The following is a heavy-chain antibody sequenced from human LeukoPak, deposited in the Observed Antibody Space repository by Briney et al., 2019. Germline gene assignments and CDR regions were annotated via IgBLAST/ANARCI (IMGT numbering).Heavy chain of an antibody. CDR1: GFTFSSYS. Sequence: QPGGSLRLSCAASGFTFSSYSMNWVRQAPGKGLEWVANIKQDGSDKYYVDSVKGRFTISRDNAKNSLYLQMNSLRAEDTAVYYCARDLDYWGQGTLVTVSS. V-gene: IGHV3-7*05. J-gene: IGHJ4*02. CDR2: IKQDGSDK. CDR3: ARDLDY.